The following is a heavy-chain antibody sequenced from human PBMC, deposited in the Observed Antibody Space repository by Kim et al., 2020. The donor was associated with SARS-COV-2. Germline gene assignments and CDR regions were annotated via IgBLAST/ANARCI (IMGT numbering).Heavy chain of an antibody. CDR1: GGSISSSSYY. D-gene: IGHD4-17*01. J-gene: IGHJ4*02. Sequence: SETLSLTCTVSGGSISSSSYYWGWIRQPPGKGLEWIGSIYYSGSTYYNPSLKSRVTISVDTSKNQFSLKLGSVTAADTAVYYCARLRTVTGGFDYWGQGTLVTVSS. CDR3: ARLRTVTGGFDY. CDR2: IYYSGST. V-gene: IGHV4-39*01.